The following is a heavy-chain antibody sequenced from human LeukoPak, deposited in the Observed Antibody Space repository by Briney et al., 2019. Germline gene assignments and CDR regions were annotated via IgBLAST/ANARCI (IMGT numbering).Heavy chain of an antibody. V-gene: IGHV3-23*01. CDR3: AKPGLYGSGSYYPLFAIDY. J-gene: IGHJ4*02. D-gene: IGHD3-10*01. Sequence: QPGGSLRLSCAASGFTFSSYGMSWVRQAPGKGLEWVSAISGSGGSTYYADSVKGRFTISRDNSKNTLYLQMNSLRAEDTAVYYCAKPGLYGSGSYYPLFAIDYWGQGTLVTVSS. CDR2: ISGSGGST. CDR1: GFTFSSYG.